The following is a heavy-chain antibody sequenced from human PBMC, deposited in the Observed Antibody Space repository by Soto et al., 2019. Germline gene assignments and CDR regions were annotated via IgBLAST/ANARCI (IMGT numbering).Heavy chain of an antibody. V-gene: IGHV1-69*01. CDR2: IIPIFGTA. J-gene: IGHJ5*02. Sequence: QVQLVQSGAEVKKPGSSVKVSCKASGGTFSSYAISWVRQAPGQGLEWMGGIIPIFGTANYAQKFQGRVMITADESTSTAYMELSSLRSEDTAVYYCARIYDSSGYYYDVNWFDPWGQGTLVTVSS. CDR3: ARIYDSSGYYYDVNWFDP. D-gene: IGHD3-22*01. CDR1: GGTFSSYA.